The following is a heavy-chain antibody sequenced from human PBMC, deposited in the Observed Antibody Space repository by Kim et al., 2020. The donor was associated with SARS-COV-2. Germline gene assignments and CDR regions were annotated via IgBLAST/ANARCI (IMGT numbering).Heavy chain of an antibody. CDR3: AKSQDGYYSYGMDV. CDR2: ISWKSSAI. V-gene: IGHV3-9*01. CDR1: GFRFGDYA. J-gene: IGHJ6*02. Sequence: GGSLRLSCAASGFRFGDYAMHWVRQAPGKGLEWVSSISWKSSAICYADSVKGRFSISRDNADHSLYLQMNSLRPEDTAVYFCAKSQDGYYSYGMDVWGPG.